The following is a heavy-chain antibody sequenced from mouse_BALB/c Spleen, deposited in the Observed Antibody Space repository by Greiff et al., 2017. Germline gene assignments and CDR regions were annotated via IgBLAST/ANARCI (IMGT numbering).Heavy chain of an antibody. CDR3: TRGANWEWFAY. Sequence: QVQLQQPGAELVRPGASVKLSCKASGYTFTSYWINWVKQRPGQGLEWIGNIYPSDSYTNYNQKFKDKATLTVDKSSSTAYMQLSSPTSEDSAVYYCTRGANWEWFAYWGQGTLVTVSA. J-gene: IGHJ3*01. CDR2: IYPSDSYT. CDR1: GYTFTSYW. D-gene: IGHD4-1*01. V-gene: IGHV1-69*02.